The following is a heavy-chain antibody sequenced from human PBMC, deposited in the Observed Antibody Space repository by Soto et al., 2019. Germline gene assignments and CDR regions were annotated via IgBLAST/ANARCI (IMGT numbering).Heavy chain of an antibody. V-gene: IGHV3-11*06. D-gene: IGHD3-10*01. CDR3: ARGNGWFGELLNWFDP. CDR2: ISSSSSYT. J-gene: IGHJ5*02. CDR1: GFTFSDYY. Sequence: GGSLRLSCAASGFTFSDYYMSWIRQAPGKGLEWVSYISSSSSYTNYADSVKGRFTISRDNAKNSLYLQMNSLRAEDTAVYYCARGNGWFGELLNWFDPWGQGTLVTVSS.